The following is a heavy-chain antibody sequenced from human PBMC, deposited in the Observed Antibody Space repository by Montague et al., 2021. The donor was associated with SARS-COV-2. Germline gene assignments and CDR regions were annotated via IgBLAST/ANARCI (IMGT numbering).Heavy chain of an antibody. CDR2: VHYSGST. J-gene: IGHJ4*02. CDR3: ARNGYTRSPL. Sequence: SETLSLTCTVSGGSISGDYWSWIRQPPGKGLEWIGFVHYSGSTNYNPSLKSRVSMSVDTSKNRFSLKLSSVSAADTAVYYCARNGYTRSPLWGQGTLVIVSS. D-gene: IGHD6-13*01. V-gene: IGHV4-59*01. CDR1: GGSISGDY.